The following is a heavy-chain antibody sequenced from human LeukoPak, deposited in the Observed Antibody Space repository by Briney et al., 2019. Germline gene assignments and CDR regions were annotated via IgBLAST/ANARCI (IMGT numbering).Heavy chain of an antibody. CDR3: ARALPDY. CDR1: GFTFNSYW. CDR2: IKQDGSEK. Sequence: GGSLRLSCAASGFTFNSYWMSWFRQAPGKGLEWVASIKQDGSEKYYVDSVKGRFTISRDNAKNSLYLQMNSLRAEDTAVYYCARALPDYWGQGTLVTASS. J-gene: IGHJ4*02. V-gene: IGHV3-7*01.